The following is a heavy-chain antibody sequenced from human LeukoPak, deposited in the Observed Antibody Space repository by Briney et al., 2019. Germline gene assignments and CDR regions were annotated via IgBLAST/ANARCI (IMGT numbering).Heavy chain of an antibody. Sequence: SETLSLTCTVSGGSISSSSYYWGWIRQPPGKGPEWIGSIYYSGSTYYNPSLKSRVTISVDTSKNQFSLKLSSVTAADTAVYYCARYRNCSGGSCYLYYFDYWGQGTLVTVSS. D-gene: IGHD2-15*01. V-gene: IGHV4-39*07. CDR1: GGSISSSSYY. CDR2: IYYSGST. CDR3: ARYRNCSGGSCYLYYFDY. J-gene: IGHJ4*02.